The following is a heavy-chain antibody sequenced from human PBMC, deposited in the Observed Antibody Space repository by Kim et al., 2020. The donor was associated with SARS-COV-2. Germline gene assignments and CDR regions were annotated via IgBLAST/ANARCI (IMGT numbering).Heavy chain of an antibody. D-gene: IGHD3-16*01. Sequence: YNPSLKSRVTISVDTSKNQFSLKLSSVTAADTAVYYCARDGSSLGFWFDPWGQGTLVTVSS. CDR3: ARDGSSLGFWFDP. V-gene: IGHV4-59*01. J-gene: IGHJ5*02.